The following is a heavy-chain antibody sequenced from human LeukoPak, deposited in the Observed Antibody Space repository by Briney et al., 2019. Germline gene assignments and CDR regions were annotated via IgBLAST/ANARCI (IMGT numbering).Heavy chain of an antibody. CDR1: GFTFEDYA. D-gene: IGHD3-16*01. CDR2: ISWDSDNI. J-gene: IGHJ6*03. CDR3: AKGGGGRLIYYYYMDV. V-gene: IGHV3-9*03. Sequence: GGSLRLSCTASGFTFEDYAIHWVRQVPGKGLEWVLGISWDSDNIGYADSVKGRFTISRDNAKNSLYLQMNSLRPEDMALYYCAKGGGGRLIYYYYMDVWGKGTTVTVSS.